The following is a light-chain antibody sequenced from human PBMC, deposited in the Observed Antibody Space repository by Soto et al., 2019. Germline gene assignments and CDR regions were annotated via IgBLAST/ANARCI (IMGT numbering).Light chain of an antibody. CDR1: QDISNY. CDR2: DAS. V-gene: IGKV1-33*01. CDR3: QQYDNLHLT. J-gene: IGKJ5*01. Sequence: DIQMTHSPSSLSASVGDRVTITCQASQDISNYLNWYQQKPGKAPKLLIYDASNLETGVPSRFSGSGSGKDFTFTISSLQPEDIATHYSQQYDNLHLTFGQGRRLDIX.